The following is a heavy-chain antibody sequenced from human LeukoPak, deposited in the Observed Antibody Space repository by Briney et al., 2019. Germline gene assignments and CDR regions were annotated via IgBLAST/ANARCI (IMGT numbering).Heavy chain of an antibody. V-gene: IGHV4-4*07. J-gene: IGHJ4*02. CDR2: IHPSGST. CDR3: ARDGGSGWYDY. Sequence: SETLSLTCTVSGGSINNYYWSWIRQPAGKGLEWIGRIHPSGSTNYNPSLKSRVTVSLDTSKNQFSLKLNSVTAADTAVYYCARDGGSGWYDYWGQGTLVTVSS. D-gene: IGHD6-19*01. CDR1: GGSINNYY.